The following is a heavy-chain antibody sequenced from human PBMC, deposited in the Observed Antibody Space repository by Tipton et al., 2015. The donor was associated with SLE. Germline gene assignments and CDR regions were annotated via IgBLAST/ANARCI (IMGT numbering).Heavy chain of an antibody. V-gene: IGHV4-4*02. J-gene: IGHJ4*02. CDR1: GGSISNSNW. CDR2: IYHSGST. Sequence: TLSLTCAVSGGSISNSNWWSWVRQPPGKGLEWIGEIYHSGSTNYNPSLKSRVTIFVDKSKNHFSLKLSSVTAADTAVYYCAREYYDSGGYLAFDYWGQGMLVTVSS. CDR3: AREYYDSGGYLAFDY. D-gene: IGHD3-22*01.